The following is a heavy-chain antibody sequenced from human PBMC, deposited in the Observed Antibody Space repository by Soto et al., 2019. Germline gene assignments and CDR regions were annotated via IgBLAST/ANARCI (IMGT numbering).Heavy chain of an antibody. CDR3: AREADYGDSDPYYFDY. CDR2: IYYSGST. Sequence: TSETLSLTCTVSGGSISSGGYYWSWIRQHPGKGLEWIGYIYYSGSTYYNPSLKSRVTISVDTSKNQFSLKLSSVTAADTAVYYCAREADYGDSDPYYFDYWGQGTLVTVSS. D-gene: IGHD4-17*01. V-gene: IGHV4-31*03. CDR1: GGSISSGGYY. J-gene: IGHJ4*02.